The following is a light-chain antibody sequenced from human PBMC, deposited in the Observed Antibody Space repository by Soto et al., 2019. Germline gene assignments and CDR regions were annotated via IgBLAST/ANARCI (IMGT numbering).Light chain of an antibody. CDR2: GSN. CDR1: NSNIGSNS. J-gene: IGLJ3*02. CDR3: ASWDDNLNGVV. V-gene: IGLV1-44*01. Sequence: QPVLTQPPSASGTPGQRVTISCSGSNSNIGSNSVNWYQQLPGTAPKLLIYGSNQRPSGVPDRFSGSKSGTSASLAISGLQSEDEGVHYCASWDDNLNGVVFGGGTQLTVL.